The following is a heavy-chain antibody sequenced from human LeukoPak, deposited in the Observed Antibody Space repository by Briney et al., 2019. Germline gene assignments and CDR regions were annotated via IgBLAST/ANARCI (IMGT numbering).Heavy chain of an antibody. CDR3: ARGGTVVTPSFDY. J-gene: IGHJ4*02. D-gene: IGHD4-23*01. Sequence: SETLSLTCTVSGGSISSSGYYWGWIRQPPGKGLEWIGSIYYSGNTYYNPSLKSRVTISVDTSKNQFSLKLSSVTAADTAVYYCARGGTVVTPSFDYWGQGTLVTVSS. CDR1: GGSISSSGYY. CDR2: IYYSGNT. V-gene: IGHV4-39*07.